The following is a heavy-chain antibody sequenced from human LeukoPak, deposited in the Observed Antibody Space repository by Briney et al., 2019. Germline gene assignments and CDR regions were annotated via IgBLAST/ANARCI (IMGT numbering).Heavy chain of an antibody. Sequence: SQTLSLTCTVSGGSISSAGYYWSWIRQRPGKGLEWMGFIYYSGTTYYNPSLKSRVFISLNTSQNQVSLQLSSVTAADTAVYYCARATGGAAAADFDPWGQGTLVTVSS. CDR1: GGSISSAGYY. CDR2: IYYSGTT. V-gene: IGHV4-31*03. D-gene: IGHD6-13*01. CDR3: ARATGGAAAADFDP. J-gene: IGHJ5*02.